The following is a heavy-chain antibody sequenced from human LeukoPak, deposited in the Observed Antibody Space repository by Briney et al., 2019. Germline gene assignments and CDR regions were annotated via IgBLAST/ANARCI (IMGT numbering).Heavy chain of an antibody. D-gene: IGHD3-22*01. Sequence: SETLSLTCTVSGGSISSYYWSWIRQPPGKGLEWIGYIYYSGSTNYNPSLKSRVTISVDTSKNQFSLKLSSVTAADTAVYYCARGGHDYELSWFDPWGQGALVTVSS. CDR3: ARGGHDYELSWFDP. V-gene: IGHV4-59*12. CDR1: GGSISSYY. CDR2: IYYSGST. J-gene: IGHJ5*02.